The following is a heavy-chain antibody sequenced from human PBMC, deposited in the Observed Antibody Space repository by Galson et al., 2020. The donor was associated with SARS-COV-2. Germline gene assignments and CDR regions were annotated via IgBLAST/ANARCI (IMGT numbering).Heavy chain of an antibody. V-gene: IGHV4-30-2*01. J-gene: IGHJ3*02. CDR3: ARLHYGEYAPEAFDI. CDR1: GFTFSSYS. CDR2: ISHSGGT. Sequence: SCAASGFTFSSYSMNWVRQAPGKGLEWIGYISHSGGTYYNPSLKSRGTISGDRSKNQFSLRLSSVTAADTAVYYCARLHYGEYAPEAFDIWGPGTRVTVAS. D-gene: IGHD4-17*01.